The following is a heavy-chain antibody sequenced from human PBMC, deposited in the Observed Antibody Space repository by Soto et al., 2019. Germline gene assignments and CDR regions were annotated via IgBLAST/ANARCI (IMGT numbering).Heavy chain of an antibody. D-gene: IGHD1-26*01. V-gene: IGHV3-74*01. J-gene: IGHJ3*02. CDR1: GFTFSRDV. Sequence: PGGSLSLSCAASGFTFSRDVMILVRQAPGKGLVWVSRITSDGRSTSYADSVKGRFTISRDNAKNTLYLQMNSLRGEDTAVYYCARDGYSGSYLGVFDIWGQGTMVTVSS. CDR3: ARDGYSGSYLGVFDI. CDR2: ITSDGRST.